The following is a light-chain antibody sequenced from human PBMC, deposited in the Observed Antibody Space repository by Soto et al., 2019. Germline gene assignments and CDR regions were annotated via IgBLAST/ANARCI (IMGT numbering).Light chain of an antibody. Sequence: EIVMTQSPSTLSVSPGERATLSCRARQSVRSNLAWYQQKLGQAPRLLMYGASTRATGIPARFSGSGSGTEFTLTISSLQSEDFALYYCQQYNNWPPIPFGQGTRMEIK. V-gene: IGKV3-15*01. J-gene: IGKJ5*01. CDR2: GAS. CDR3: QQYNNWPPIP. CDR1: QSVRSN.